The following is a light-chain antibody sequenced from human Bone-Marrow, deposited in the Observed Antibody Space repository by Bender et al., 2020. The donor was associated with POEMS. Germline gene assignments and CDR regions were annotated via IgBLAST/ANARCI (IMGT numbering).Light chain of an antibody. CDR3: AVWDDSLNGWV. J-gene: IGLJ3*02. V-gene: IGLV1-51*01. CDR1: RSNIGNNY. CDR2: DNN. Sequence: QSVLTQPPSVSAAPGQKVTISCSGTRSNIGNNYVSWYQQLPGTAPKLLIYDNNERPSGIPDRFSGSKSGTSATLGITGLQTGDEADYYCAVWDDSLNGWVFGGGTKLTVL.